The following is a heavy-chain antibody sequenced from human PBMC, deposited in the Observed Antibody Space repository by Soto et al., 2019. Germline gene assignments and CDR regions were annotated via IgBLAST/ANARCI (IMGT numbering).Heavy chain of an antibody. Sequence: GESLKISCEGSGYTFTTYWVAWVRQMPGKGLEWVGSIYPGDSDPRYNPSVQGQVTISADRSISTAYLQWNSLKASDTAMYFCARHKGYCSSTSCYGMDVWGQGTTVTVS. CDR2: IYPGDSDP. D-gene: IGHD2-15*01. CDR1: GYTFTTYW. J-gene: IGHJ6*02. V-gene: IGHV5-51*01. CDR3: ARHKGYCSSTSCYGMDV.